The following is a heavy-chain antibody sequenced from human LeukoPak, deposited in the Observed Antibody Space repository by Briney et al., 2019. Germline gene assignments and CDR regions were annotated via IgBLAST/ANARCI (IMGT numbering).Heavy chain of an antibody. V-gene: IGHV4-39*01. Sequence: SETLSLTCTVSGGSISSTIYYWGWIRQPPGTGLEWIGTSYYGGNSYYNPSLKSRVTISVDGSKNQFSLTLTSVTAADTAVYYCATTSGYRNYYYYYIDVWGKGTTVTVSS. CDR3: ATTSGYRNYYYYYIDV. D-gene: IGHD3-22*01. J-gene: IGHJ6*03. CDR1: GGSISSTIYY. CDR2: SYYGGNS.